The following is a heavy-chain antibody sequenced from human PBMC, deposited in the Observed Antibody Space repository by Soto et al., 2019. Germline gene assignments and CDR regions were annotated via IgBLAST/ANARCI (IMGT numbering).Heavy chain of an antibody. J-gene: IGHJ4*02. Sequence: GGGVKGSCQALGYHFPRVDIKWVRHATGQGLEWMGWMNTNSGNTGYAQKFQGRVTMTRNTSISTAYMELSSLRSEDTAVYYCARRNYDYIWGSYRLDYWGQGTLVTVS. V-gene: IGHV1-8*01. D-gene: IGHD3-16*02. CDR1: GYHFPRVD. CDR3: ARRNYDYIWGSYRLDY. CDR2: MNTNSGNT.